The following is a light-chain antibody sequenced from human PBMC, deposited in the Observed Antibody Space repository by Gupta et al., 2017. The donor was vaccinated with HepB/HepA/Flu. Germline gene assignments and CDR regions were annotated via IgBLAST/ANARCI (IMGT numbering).Light chain of an antibody. CDR2: WAS. CDR3: QQYYSDPFT. CDR1: QSALYSSNNKNY. J-gene: IGKJ4*01. V-gene: IGKV4-1*01. Sequence: DMVMTQSPDSHAVSLHDRTTSNCKSRQSALYSSNNKNYLAWYQQKPGQPPNLLIYWASNRESGVPDRFSGRGSGTDFTLTITILKAEDVAVYYGQQYYSDPFTFGGGTKVEIK.